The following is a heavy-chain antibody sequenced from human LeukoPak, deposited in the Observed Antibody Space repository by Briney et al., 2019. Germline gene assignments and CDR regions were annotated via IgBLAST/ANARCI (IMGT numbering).Heavy chain of an antibody. J-gene: IGHJ6*03. V-gene: IGHV1-8*01. CDR2: MNPNSGNT. CDR3: ARVVNTPHYYYYYMDV. Sequence: ASVKVSCKASGYTFTSYDINWVRQAIGQGLEWMGWMNPNSGNTGYAQKFQGRVTMTRNTSISTAYMELSSLRFEDTAVYYCARVVNTPHYYYYYMDVWGKGTTVTISS. CDR1: GYTFTSYD. D-gene: IGHD1/OR15-1a*01.